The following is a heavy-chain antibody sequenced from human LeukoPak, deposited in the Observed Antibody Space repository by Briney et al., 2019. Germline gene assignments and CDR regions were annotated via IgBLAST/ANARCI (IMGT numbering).Heavy chain of an antibody. Sequence: GGSLRLSCAASGFTVSSNYMTWVRQPPGKGLEWVSVLYSNGDTYYADSVKGRFTISRDNSKNTLYLQLNTLRAEDTAVYYCARYIPSCGGNCNDSFDIWGQGTMVSVSS. D-gene: IGHD2-21*01. J-gene: IGHJ3*02. CDR1: GFTVSSNY. CDR3: ARYIPSCGGNCNDSFDI. CDR2: LYSNGDT. V-gene: IGHV3-53*01.